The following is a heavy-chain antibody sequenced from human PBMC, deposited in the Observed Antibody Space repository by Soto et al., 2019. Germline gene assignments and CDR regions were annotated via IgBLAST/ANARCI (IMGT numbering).Heavy chain of an antibody. V-gene: IGHV4-61*01. CDR2: LYYSGPS. J-gene: IGHJ4*02. CDR3: ARGYSHYAH. D-gene: IGHD4-4*01. Sequence: SETLSLTCTVSGGSVSRDSNFWIWIRQPPGKGLEWIGYLYYSGPSRYNPSLESRVTISIDSSKNQVSLTLTSVTAADTAVYYCARGYSHYAHWGRGTLVTVSS. CDR1: GGSVSRDSNF.